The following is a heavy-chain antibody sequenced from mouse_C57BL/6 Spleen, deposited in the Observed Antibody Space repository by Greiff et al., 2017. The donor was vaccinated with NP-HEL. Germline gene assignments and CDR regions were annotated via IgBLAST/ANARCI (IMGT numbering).Heavy chain of an antibody. J-gene: IGHJ1*03. Sequence: VQLKQSGPGMVKPSQSLSLTCTVTGYSITRGYDWHWIRHFPGNKLEWMGYISYSGSTTYNQSPNSRIYITHDTSKNHFFLKLNSVTTEDPATYYCARNYYGSSSQWYFDVWGTGTTVTVSS. CDR2: ISYSGST. CDR3: ARNYYGSSSQWYFDV. D-gene: IGHD1-1*01. CDR1: GYSITRGYD. V-gene: IGHV3-1*01.